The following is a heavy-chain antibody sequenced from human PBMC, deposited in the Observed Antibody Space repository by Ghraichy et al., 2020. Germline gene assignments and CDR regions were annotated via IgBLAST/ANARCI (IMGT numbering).Heavy chain of an antibody. Sequence: SETLSLTCTVSGGSISSSSYYWGWIRQPPGKGLEWIGSIYYSGSTYYNPSLKSRVTISVDTSKNQFSLKLSSVTAADTAVYYCARPNWNVPTYFDYWGQGTLVTVSS. D-gene: IGHD1-1*01. CDR2: IYYSGST. CDR1: GGSISSSSYY. J-gene: IGHJ4*02. V-gene: IGHV4-39*01. CDR3: ARPNWNVPTYFDY.